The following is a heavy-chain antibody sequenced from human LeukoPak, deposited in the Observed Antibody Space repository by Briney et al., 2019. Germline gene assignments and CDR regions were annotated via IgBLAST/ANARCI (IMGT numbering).Heavy chain of an antibody. CDR3: ARGPYYYDSSGSFDY. CDR1: GGSISSYY. J-gene: IGHJ4*02. Sequence: SETLSLTCTVSGGSISSYYWSWIRQPPGKGLEWIGYIYYSGSTNYNPSLKSRVTISVDTSKNQFSLKLSSVTAADTAVYYCARGPYYYDSSGSFDYWGQGTLVTVSS. V-gene: IGHV4-59*01. D-gene: IGHD3-22*01. CDR2: IYYSGST.